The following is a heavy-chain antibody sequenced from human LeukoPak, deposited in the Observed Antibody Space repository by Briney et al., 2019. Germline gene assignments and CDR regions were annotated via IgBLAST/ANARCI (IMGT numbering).Heavy chain of an antibody. Sequence: SGGSLRLSCAASGFTFTTYWMHWVRQAPGKGLVWVSHINSDGSITSYADSVKGRFTISRDNAKNTLYLQMNSLRAEDTAVYYCARVTLPTGIAVANYGMDVWGQGTTVTVSS. CDR2: INSDGSIT. CDR1: GFTFTTYW. V-gene: IGHV3-74*01. J-gene: IGHJ6*02. D-gene: IGHD6-19*01. CDR3: ARVTLPTGIAVANYGMDV.